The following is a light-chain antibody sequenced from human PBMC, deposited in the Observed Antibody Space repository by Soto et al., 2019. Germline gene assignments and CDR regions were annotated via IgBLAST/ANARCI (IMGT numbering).Light chain of an antibody. CDR3: SSYTSSSTIV. J-gene: IGLJ1*01. CDR1: SSDVGGYNY. CDR2: DVS. Sequence: QSVLTQPASVSGCPGQSITSSCTGASSDVGGYNYVSWYQQHPGKAPKLMIYDVSNRPSGVSNRFSGSKSGNTASLTISGLQAEDEADYYCSSYTSSSTIVFGTGTKVPV. V-gene: IGLV2-14*01.